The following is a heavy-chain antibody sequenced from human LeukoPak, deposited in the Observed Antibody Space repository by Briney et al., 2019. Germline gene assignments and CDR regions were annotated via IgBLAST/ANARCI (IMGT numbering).Heavy chain of an antibody. CDR3: ARGVAGTEGLFEY. CDR2: FSAYNGNT. Sequence: ASVKVSCKASGYTFTNYGITWVRQAPGQGLEWMGWFSAYNGNTNYAQKLQDRVTMITDTSTNTAYMELRSLRSDDTAVYFCARGVAGTEGLFEYWGQGTLVTVSS. CDR1: GYTFTNYG. V-gene: IGHV1-18*01. D-gene: IGHD6-19*01. J-gene: IGHJ4*02.